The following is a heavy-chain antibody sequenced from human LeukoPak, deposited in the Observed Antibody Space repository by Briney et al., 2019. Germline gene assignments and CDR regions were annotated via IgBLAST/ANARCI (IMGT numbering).Heavy chain of an antibody. V-gene: IGHV4-38-2*02. CDR1: GYSISSGYY. D-gene: IGHD1-26*01. Sequence: SETLSLTCTVSGYSISSGYYWGWIRQPPGKGLEWIGSIYHSGSTYYNPSLKSRVTISVDTSKNQFSLKLSSVTAADTAVYYCAREQGLLGAIFYYYYYMDVWGKGTTVTVSS. CDR2: IYHSGST. J-gene: IGHJ6*03. CDR3: AREQGLLGAIFYYYYYMDV.